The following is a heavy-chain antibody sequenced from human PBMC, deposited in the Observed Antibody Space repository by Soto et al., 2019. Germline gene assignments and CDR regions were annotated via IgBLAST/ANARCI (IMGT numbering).Heavy chain of an antibody. CDR1: GFTFSTYW. CDR2: IRKDGSLN. D-gene: IGHD3-22*01. J-gene: IGHJ3*02. Sequence: EVQLVESGGGLVQPGGSLRLSCTASGFTFSTYWMVWVRQAPGKGLEWVANIRKDGSLNYYVDSVKGRFTISRDNAKNSMYLQMNSLRAEDTAVYYCARDQNYYDGSHYHDVFDIWGQGTVVTVSS. CDR3: ARDQNYYDGSHYHDVFDI. V-gene: IGHV3-7*04.